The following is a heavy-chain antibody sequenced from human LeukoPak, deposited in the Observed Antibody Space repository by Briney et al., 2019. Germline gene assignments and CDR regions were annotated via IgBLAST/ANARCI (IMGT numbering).Heavy chain of an antibody. CDR1: GFTFSTYW. J-gene: IGHJ4*02. CDR3: ARGYCDTTDRYGAPDW. V-gene: IGHV3-7*04. CDR2: IKADGIEK. D-gene: IGHD2/OR15-2a*01. Sequence: GGSLRLSCAASGFTFSTYWMNWVRQAPGKGLEWLANIKADGIEKHYVHSVRGRFTISRDNATKSVFLQMNNLRVDDTAVYYCARGYCDTTDRYGAPDWWGRGTLVTVSS.